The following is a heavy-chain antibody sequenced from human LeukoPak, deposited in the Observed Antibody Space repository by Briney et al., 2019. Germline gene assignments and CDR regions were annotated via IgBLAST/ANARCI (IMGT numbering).Heavy chain of an antibody. CDR2: ISGSGGST. CDR3: AKVFRRWELANAFDI. J-gene: IGHJ3*02. CDR1: GFTFSSYS. V-gene: IGHV3-23*01. Sequence: GGSLRLSCAASGFTFSSYSMNWVRQAPGKGLEWVSAISGSGGSTYYADSVKGRFTISRDNSKNTLYLQMNSLRAEDTAVYYCAKVFRRWELANAFDIWGQGTMVTVSS. D-gene: IGHD1-26*01.